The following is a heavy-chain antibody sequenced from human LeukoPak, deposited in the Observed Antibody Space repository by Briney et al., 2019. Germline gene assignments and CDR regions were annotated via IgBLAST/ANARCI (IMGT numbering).Heavy chain of an antibody. CDR2: LYSGGGT. CDR3: ARDGTCGGACKGAFDI. CDR1: GFTVSSNY. J-gene: IGHJ3*02. Sequence: GGSLRLSCVVSGFTVSSNYMSWVRQAPGKGLEWVSVLYSGGGTYYADSLKGRFTISRDNSKNTLYLQMNSLRAEDTAVYYCARDGTCGGACKGAFDIWGQGTIVSVSS. V-gene: IGHV3-66*01. D-gene: IGHD2-21*02.